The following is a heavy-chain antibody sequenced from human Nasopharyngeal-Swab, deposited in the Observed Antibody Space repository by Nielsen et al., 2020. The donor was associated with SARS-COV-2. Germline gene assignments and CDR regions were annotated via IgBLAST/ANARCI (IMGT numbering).Heavy chain of an antibody. J-gene: IGHJ2*01. CDR1: GGSISSGGYY. CDR3: ARGQATGLVVVTSSGYFDL. D-gene: IGHD2-21*02. CDR2: MYTSGST. Sequence: SETLSLTCTVSGGSISSGGYYWSWIRQPAGKGLEWIGRMYTSGSTTYNPSLKSRVTISVDTSKNQLSLKLSSVTAADTAVYYCARGQATGLVVVTSSGYFDLWGRGTLVTVSS. V-gene: IGHV4-61*02.